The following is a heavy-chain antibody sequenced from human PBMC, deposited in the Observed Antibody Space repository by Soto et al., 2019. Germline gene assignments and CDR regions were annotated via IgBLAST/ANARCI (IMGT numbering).Heavy chain of an antibody. CDR2: ISGSGGST. V-gene: IGHV3-23*01. Sequence: EGSLRLSCAVSGFPFSSYAMSWVRQAPGKGLEWVSAISGSGGSTYYADAVKGRFTISRDNSKNTLYLQMNSLRAEDTAVYYCARVVIIGYFDYWGQGTLVTV. J-gene: IGHJ4*02. D-gene: IGHD3-3*01. CDR1: GFPFSSYA. CDR3: ARVVIIGYFDY.